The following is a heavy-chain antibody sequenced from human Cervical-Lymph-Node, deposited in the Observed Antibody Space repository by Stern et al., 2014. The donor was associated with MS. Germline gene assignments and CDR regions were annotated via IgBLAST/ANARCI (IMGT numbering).Heavy chain of an antibody. CDR1: GFTFRSYA. D-gene: IGHD6-6*01. V-gene: IGHV3-23*04. J-gene: IGHJ4*02. Sequence: EVQLVQSGGGLAQPGGSLRLSCEASGFTFRSYAMSWVRQAPGKGLEWVSGITASGGGTYYADSVKGRFTISRDNSKNTLSLQVNSLRAEDTAVYYCAKSLLNRSGSSSLFDSWDQGTLVTVSS. CDR2: ITASGGGT. CDR3: AKSLLNRSGSSSLFDS.